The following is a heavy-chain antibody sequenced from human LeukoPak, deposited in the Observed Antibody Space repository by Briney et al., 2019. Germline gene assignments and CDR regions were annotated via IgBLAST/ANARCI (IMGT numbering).Heavy chain of an antibody. CDR2: ISSSGGST. V-gene: IGHV3-23*01. CDR1: GFTFSTYS. J-gene: IGHJ4*02. D-gene: IGHD3-22*01. CDR3: AKDFSVYNYDSRVLDY. Sequence: GGSLRLSCAASGFTFSTYSMNWVRQAPGKGLEWVSGISSSGGSTYYADSVKGRFTISRDNSKNTLYLQMNRLRAEDTAVYYYAKDFSVYNYDSRVLDYWGQGTLVTVSS.